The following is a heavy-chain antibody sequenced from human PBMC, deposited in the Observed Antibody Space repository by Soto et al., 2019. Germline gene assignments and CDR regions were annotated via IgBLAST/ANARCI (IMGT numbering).Heavy chain of an antibody. V-gene: IGHV3-23*01. D-gene: IGHD5-12*01. Sequence: EVQLLESGGGLVQPGGSLRLSCAASGFTFSSYAMSWVRQAPGKGLEWVSAISGSGGSTYYADSVKGRFTISRDNSKNTLYLQMNSLRAEDTAVYYCPKDLSDSGYAYWYFDLCGRGTLVTVSS. CDR3: PKDLSDSGYAYWYFDL. J-gene: IGHJ2*01. CDR2: ISGSGGST. CDR1: GFTFSSYA.